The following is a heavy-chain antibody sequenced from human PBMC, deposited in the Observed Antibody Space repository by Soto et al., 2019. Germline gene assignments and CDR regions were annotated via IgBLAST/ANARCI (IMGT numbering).Heavy chain of an antibody. J-gene: IGHJ4*02. D-gene: IGHD3-22*01. V-gene: IGHV4-4*02. Sequence: PSETLSLTCAVSGDFITSSNWWSWISQPPGKGLEWIGEIYHSGSTNYNPSLKSRVTISVDKSKNQFSLKLSSVTAADTAVYYCAKSVDYYDSSGYYSGDYWGQGTLVTV. CDR1: GDFITSSNW. CDR2: IYHSGST. CDR3: AKSVDYYDSSGYYSGDY.